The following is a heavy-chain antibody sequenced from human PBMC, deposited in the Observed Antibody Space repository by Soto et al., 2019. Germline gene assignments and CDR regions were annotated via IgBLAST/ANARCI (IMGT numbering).Heavy chain of an antibody. V-gene: IGHV3-30*18. Sequence: QVQLVESGGGVVQPGRSLRLSCAASGFTFSSYGMHWVRQAPGKGLEWVAVISYDGSNKYYADSVKGRFTISRDNSKNTLDLQMNSLRAEDTAVYYCAKEGRIFGVEPNHYDYWGQGTLVTVSS. CDR3: AKEGRIFGVEPNHYDY. D-gene: IGHD3-3*01. CDR1: GFTFSSYG. CDR2: ISYDGSNK. J-gene: IGHJ4*02.